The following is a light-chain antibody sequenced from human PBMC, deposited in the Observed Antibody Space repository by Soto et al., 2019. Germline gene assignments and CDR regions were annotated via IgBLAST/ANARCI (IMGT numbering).Light chain of an antibody. CDR2: AAS. V-gene: IGKV1-6*01. Sequence: IQMTQSPSSLSASVGDRVTITCRASQGIRDDLGWYQQKPGEAPKLLIYAASSLQSGVPSRFSGSVSGTDFTLTISSLQPEDFATYYCLQYYNYPRTFGGGTKVEIK. CDR1: QGIRDD. J-gene: IGKJ4*01. CDR3: LQYYNYPRT.